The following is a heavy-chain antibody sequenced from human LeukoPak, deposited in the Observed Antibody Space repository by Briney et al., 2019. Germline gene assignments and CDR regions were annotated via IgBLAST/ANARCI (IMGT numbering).Heavy chain of an antibody. CDR1: GFSLSAIR. Sequence: VQPGGCLSCAAAASGFSLSAIRLNSLRQPPGKGLEWVANIKAGGSEKYYVDSVKGRFTISRDDAKRTVDLQMDNLRTEDTAVYYCTFRKNFVSWGQGNLVTVSS. J-gene: IGHJ4*02. D-gene: IGHD5/OR15-5a*01. CDR2: IKAGGSEK. V-gene: IGHV3-7*05. CDR3: TFRKNFVS.